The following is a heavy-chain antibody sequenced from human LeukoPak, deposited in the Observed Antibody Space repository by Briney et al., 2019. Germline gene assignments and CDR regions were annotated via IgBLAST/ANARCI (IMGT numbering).Heavy chain of an antibody. J-gene: IGHJ1*01. CDR2: INGDGSNT. CDR3: AKDRDYSSFPEGN. D-gene: IGHD6-6*01. V-gene: IGHV3-74*01. Sequence: RSGGSLRLSCAASGFPFRSYWMEWVRQAPGKGLVWVSTINGDGSNTGYADSVKGRFTISRDNSKNTLFLQMNSLSAEDTAVYYCAKDRDYSSFPEGNWGQGTLVTVSS. CDR1: GFPFRSYW.